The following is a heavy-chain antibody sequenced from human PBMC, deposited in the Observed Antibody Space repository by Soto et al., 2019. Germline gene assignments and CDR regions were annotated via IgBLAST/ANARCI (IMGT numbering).Heavy chain of an antibody. CDR1: GGSISSGGYY. CDR2: IYYSGSA. J-gene: IGHJ4*02. V-gene: IGHV4-31*03. CDR3: ARGLITGSHYSGGWYYFDS. D-gene: IGHD6-19*01. Sequence: SETLSLTCTVSGGSISSGGYYWSWIRQHPGKGLEWIGYIYYSGSASYNPSLKSRVSISVHTSNSQFSLELSSVTAADTAVYYCARGLITGSHYSGGWYYFDSWGQGTQVTVSS.